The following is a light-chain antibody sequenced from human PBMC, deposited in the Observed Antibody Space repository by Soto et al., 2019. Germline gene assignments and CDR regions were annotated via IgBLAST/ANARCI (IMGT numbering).Light chain of an antibody. CDR1: QSVASN. CDR2: GAS. V-gene: IGKV3-15*01. CDR3: QQYDNWPPQYT. J-gene: IGKJ2*01. Sequence: EIVMTQSPASLSLSPGDGATLSCRASQSVASNVASYEQKPGQVPSLLIHGASTSAGGVPARFSGSGSGTDFTLAISSLQPEDFAVYYCQQYDNWPPQYTFGQGTKLQIK.